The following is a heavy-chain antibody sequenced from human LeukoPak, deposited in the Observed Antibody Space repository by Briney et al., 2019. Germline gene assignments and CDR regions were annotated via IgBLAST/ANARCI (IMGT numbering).Heavy chain of an antibody. J-gene: IGHJ4*02. CDR2: IYTSGST. CDR1: GGSISSYY. Sequence: SDTLSLTCTVSGGSISSYYWSWIRQPAGHGLEWIGRIYTSGSTNYNPSLKSLVTMSVDTSKNQCALKLSSVTAADTAVYYCARGDRGRAYGDYPYYFYYWGQRALVTVSS. D-gene: IGHD4-17*01. CDR3: ARGDRGRAYGDYPYYFYY. V-gene: IGHV4-4*07.